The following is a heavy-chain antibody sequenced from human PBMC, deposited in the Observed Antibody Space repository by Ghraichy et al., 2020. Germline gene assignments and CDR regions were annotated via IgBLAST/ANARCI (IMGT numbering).Heavy chain of an antibody. D-gene: IGHD6-13*01. CDR2: ISAYNGNT. CDR3: ARDSSSWRRMVTAPDRFDY. V-gene: IGHV1-18*01. Sequence: ASVKVSCKASGYTFTSYGISWVRQAPGQGLEWMGWISAYNGNTNYAQKLQGRVTMTTDTSTSTAYMELRSLRSDDTAVYYCARDSSSWRRMVTAPDRFDYWGQGTLVTVSS. CDR1: GYTFTSYG. J-gene: IGHJ4*02.